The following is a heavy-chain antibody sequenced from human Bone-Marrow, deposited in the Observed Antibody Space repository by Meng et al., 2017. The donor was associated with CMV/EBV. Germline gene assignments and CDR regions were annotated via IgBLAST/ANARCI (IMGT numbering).Heavy chain of an antibody. CDR3: ARERGDSGYDACDY. V-gene: IGHV1-2*02. J-gene: IGHJ4*02. Sequence: ASVKVSCKASGYTFPDYYIHWVRQAPGQGLEWMGWTDPNRGATHYAQKFQGRVTMTRDTSISAAYMDLSRLRFDDTAVYWCARERGDSGYDACDYWGLGNRVHGAS. CDR2: TDPNRGAT. D-gene: IGHD5-12*01. CDR1: GYTFPDYY.